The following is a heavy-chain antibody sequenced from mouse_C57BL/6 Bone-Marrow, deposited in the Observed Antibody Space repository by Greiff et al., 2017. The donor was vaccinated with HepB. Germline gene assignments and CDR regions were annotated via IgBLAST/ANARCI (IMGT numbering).Heavy chain of an antibody. Sequence: EVKLVESGGGLVKPGGSLKLSCAASGFTFSSYAMSWVRQTPEKRLEWVATISDGGSYTYYPDNVKGRFTISRDNAKNNLYLQMSHLKSEDTAMYYCAKNYYGSSYAMDYWGQGTSVTVSS. CDR2: ISDGGSYT. V-gene: IGHV5-4*03. D-gene: IGHD1-1*01. J-gene: IGHJ4*01. CDR3: AKNYYGSSYAMDY. CDR1: GFTFSSYA.